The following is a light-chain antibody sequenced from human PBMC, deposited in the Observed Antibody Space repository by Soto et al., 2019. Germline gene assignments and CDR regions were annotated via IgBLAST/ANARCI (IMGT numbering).Light chain of an antibody. J-gene: IGKJ5*01. CDR1: QSVSSGY. V-gene: IGKV3D-20*01. Sequence: EIVLTQSPATLSLSPGERATLSCGASQSVSSGYLAWYQQKPGLAPRLLIYDASSRASGIPDRFSGSGSGTDVTLTISRVEPEDFAVYYCQQYGSSPITLGQGTRLEIK. CDR2: DAS. CDR3: QQYGSSPIT.